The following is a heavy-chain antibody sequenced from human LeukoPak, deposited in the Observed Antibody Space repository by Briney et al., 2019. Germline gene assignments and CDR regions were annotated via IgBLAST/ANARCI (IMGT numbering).Heavy chain of an antibody. D-gene: IGHD6-19*01. CDR3: AKDMQWLMGMGYYGMDV. CDR2: ISWDGGST. J-gene: IGHJ6*02. Sequence: GGSLRLSCAASGFTFDDYTMHWVRQAPGKGLEWVSLISWDGGSTYYADSVKGRFTISRDNSKNSLYLQMNSLRTEDTALYYCAKDMQWLMGMGYYGMDVWGQGTTVTVSS. CDR1: GFTFDDYT. V-gene: IGHV3-43*01.